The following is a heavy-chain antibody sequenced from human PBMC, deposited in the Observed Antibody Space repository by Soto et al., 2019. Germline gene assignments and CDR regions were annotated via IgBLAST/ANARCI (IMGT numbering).Heavy chain of an antibody. CDR1: GFPFSSYG. CDR3: VGGQYYFDY. J-gene: IGHJ4*02. D-gene: IGHD3-10*01. Sequence: QVQLVESGGGVVQPGRSLRLSCAASGFPFSSYGMHWVREAPGKGLEWVAVISYDGSNKYYADSVKGRFTSSGDKSASTLSPQMNCLRPEDRALYYCVGGQYYFDYRGQGTLVTVSP. V-gene: IGHV3-30*03. CDR2: ISYDGSNK.